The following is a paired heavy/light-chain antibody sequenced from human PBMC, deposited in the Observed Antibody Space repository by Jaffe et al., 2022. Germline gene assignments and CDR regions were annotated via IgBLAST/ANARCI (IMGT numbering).Heavy chain of an antibody. V-gene: IGHV4-38-2*01. J-gene: IGHJ4*02. CDR2: IYHSGST. Sequence: QVQLQESGPGLVKPSETLSLTCAVSGYSISSGYYWGWIRQPPGKGLEWIGSIYHSGSTYYNPSLKSRVTISVDTSKNQFSLKLSSVTAADTAVYYCARQGREAMVLLRPVDYWGQGTLVTVSS. CDR1: GYSISSGYY. D-gene: IGHD3-10*01. CDR3: ARQGREAMVLLRPVDY.
Light chain of an antibody. CDR3: QQYYSYPKYT. V-gene: IGKV1-8*01. J-gene: IGKJ2*01. CDR1: QGISSY. CDR2: AAS. Sequence: AIRMTQSPSSLSASTGDRVTITCRASQGISSYLAWYQQKPGKAPKLLIYAASTLQSGVPSRFSGSGSGTDFTLTISCLQSEDFATYYCQQYYSYPKYTFGQGTKLEIK.